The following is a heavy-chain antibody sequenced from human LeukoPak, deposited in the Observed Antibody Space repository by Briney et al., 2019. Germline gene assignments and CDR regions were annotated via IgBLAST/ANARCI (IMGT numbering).Heavy chain of an antibody. V-gene: IGHV4-39*07. J-gene: IGHJ4*02. D-gene: IGHD1-26*01. CDR3: ARIMGAFDSRTHRPHDCYFDY. Sequence: SETLSLTCTVSGGSINSRYYYWGWLRQPPGKGLEWIGSVYYSGATNSRKTNYNPSLKSRVTISVDTSNNQFSLKLTSVAAADTAFYYCARIMGAFDSRTHRPHDCYFDYWGQGILVTVSS. CDR1: GGSINSRYYY. CDR2: VYYSGATNSRKT.